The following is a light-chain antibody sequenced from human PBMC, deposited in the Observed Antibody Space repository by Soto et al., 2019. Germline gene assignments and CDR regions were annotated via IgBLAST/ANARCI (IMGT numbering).Light chain of an antibody. J-gene: IGLJ2*01. CDR2: EGN. CDR1: SSDVGSYNL. Sequence: QSVLTQPASVSGSPGQSITISCSGTSSDVGSYNLVSWYQQHPGKAPKVMIYEGNKRPSGVSNRFSGSKSGNTASLTISGLQAEDEAEYYCCSYAGSVTFVIFGGGTKLTVL. V-gene: IGLV2-23*01. CDR3: CSYAGSVTFVI.